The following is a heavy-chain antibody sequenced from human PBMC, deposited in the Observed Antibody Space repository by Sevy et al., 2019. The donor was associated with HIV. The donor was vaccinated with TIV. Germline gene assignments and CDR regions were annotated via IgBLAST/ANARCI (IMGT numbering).Heavy chain of an antibody. D-gene: IGHD4-17*01. CDR2: ISNSGSAI. CDR3: ARDLPPSATTVAHFDY. CDR1: GFTFRSYE. V-gene: IGHV3-48*03. Sequence: GGSLRLSCAASGFTFRSYEMNWVRQAPGKGLEWISYISNSGSAIFYSDSVKGRFTISRDNTKNSLYLEMNSLRAEDTAVYYCARDLPPSATTVAHFDYWGRGILVTVSS. J-gene: IGHJ4*02.